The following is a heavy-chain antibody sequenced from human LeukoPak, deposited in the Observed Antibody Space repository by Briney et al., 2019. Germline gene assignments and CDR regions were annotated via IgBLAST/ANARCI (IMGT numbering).Heavy chain of an antibody. CDR1: GFTFSSYA. V-gene: IGHV3-23*01. Sequence: PGGSLRLSCAASGFTFSSYAMSWVRQAPGKGLEWVSAISGGGGSTYYADSVKGRFTVSRDNSKNTLYLLMNSLRAEGTALYYCAKALYGLWLSGDYWGQGTLVTVSS. D-gene: IGHD5-18*01. J-gene: IGHJ4*02. CDR2: ISGGGGST. CDR3: AKALYGLWLSGDY.